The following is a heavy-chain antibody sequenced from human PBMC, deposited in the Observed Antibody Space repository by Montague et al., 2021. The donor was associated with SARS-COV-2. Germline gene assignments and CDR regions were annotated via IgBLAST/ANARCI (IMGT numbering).Heavy chain of an antibody. D-gene: IGHD5-18*01. CDR1: GGLISGSSDY. CDR3: ARREYSYGWGD. CDR2: VYYSGNT. J-gene: IGHJ4*02. Sequence: SETLSLTCTVTGGLISGSSDYWGWIRQSPGKGLEWIASVYYSGNTYYSPSLKSRLTISVDTSKNQFSLKLNSVTAADTALYYCARREYSYGWGDWGQGTLVTVSS. V-gene: IGHV4-39*01.